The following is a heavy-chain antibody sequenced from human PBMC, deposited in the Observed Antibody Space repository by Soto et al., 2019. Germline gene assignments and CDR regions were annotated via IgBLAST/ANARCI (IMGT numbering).Heavy chain of an antibody. J-gene: IGHJ4*02. V-gene: IGHV4-59*11. CDR3: ARDSSGWSHYFDY. CDR2: IYYSGSA. D-gene: IGHD6-19*01. Sequence: QVQLQESGPGLVKPSETLSLTCTVSGGSISGHYWSWIRQPPGKGLEWIGYIYYSGSANYNPSLKSRVTISVDTSKNQFFLKLSSVTDADTAVCYCARDSSGWSHYFDYWGQGTLVTVPS. CDR1: GGSISGHY.